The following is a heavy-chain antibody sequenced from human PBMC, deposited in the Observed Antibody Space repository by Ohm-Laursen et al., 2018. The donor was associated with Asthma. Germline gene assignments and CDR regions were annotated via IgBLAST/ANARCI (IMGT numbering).Heavy chain of an antibody. Sequence: SLRLSCAASGFKFSDYYMSWIRQAPGKGLEWVAVGGSYYDGGLKYYADSVNGRFTVSRDDSKNTLYLQMNSLRPDDTAVYYCARDVMEWYLPAFDFWGQGTLVTVSS. CDR3: ARDVMEWYLPAFDF. CDR2: GGSYYDGGLK. D-gene: IGHD3-3*01. CDR1: GFKFSDYY. J-gene: IGHJ4*02. V-gene: IGHV3-30-3*01.